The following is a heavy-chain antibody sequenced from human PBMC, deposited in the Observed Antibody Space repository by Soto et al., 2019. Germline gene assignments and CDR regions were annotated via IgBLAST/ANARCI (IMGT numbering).Heavy chain of an antibody. Sequence: ASVKVSFKASGYTFTSYDINWVRQATGQGLEWMGCMNPNNGNTAYAQKFQGRVTMTWDTSINTAYMELSGLRSEDTAVYFCATALVRGFLRAWGVDSWGQGSLVTVSS. CDR2: MNPNNGNT. CDR1: GYTFTSYD. J-gene: IGHJ4*02. V-gene: IGHV1-8*01. CDR3: ATALVRGFLRAWGVDS. D-gene: IGHD3-22*01.